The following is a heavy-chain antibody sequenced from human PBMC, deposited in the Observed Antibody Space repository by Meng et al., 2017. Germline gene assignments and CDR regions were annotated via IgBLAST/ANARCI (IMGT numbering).Heavy chain of an antibody. J-gene: IGHJ4*02. V-gene: IGHV1-3*01. Sequence: ASVKVSCKASGYTFTSYAMHWVRQAPGQRLEWMGWINAGNGNTKYSQKFQGRVTITRDTSASTAYMELSSLRSEDTAVYYCARAYSYGYPYDYWGQGTLVTVSS. CDR2: INAGNGNT. D-gene: IGHD5-18*01. CDR3: ARAYSYGYPYDY. CDR1: GYTFTSYA.